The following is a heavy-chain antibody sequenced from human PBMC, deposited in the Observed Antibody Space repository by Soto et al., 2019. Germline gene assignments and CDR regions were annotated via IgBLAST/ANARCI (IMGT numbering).Heavy chain of an antibody. CDR3: VRERAPVDGFDV. CDR1: GFAFSTFG. V-gene: IGHV3-33*01. CDR2: IWHDGINK. Sequence: QVQLVESGGGVVQPGRSLRLSCAASGFAFSTFGMHWVRQAPGKGLEWLTVIWHDGINKFYADSVKGRFTIFRDNSKNTLDLQMDSLRVEDTAVYYCVRERAPVDGFDVWGQGAMVTVSS. J-gene: IGHJ3*01.